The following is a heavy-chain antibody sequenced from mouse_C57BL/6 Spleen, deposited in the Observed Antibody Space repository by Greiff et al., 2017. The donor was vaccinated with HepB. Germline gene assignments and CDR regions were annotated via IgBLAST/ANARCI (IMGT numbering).Heavy chain of an antibody. CDR1: GYTFTSYW. CDR3: ARGSRSYDYAMDY. Sequence: QVQLQQPGTELVKPGASVKLSCKASGYTFTSYWMHWVKQRPGQGLEWIGNINPSNGGINYNEKFKSKATLTVDKSSSTAYMQLSSLTSEDSAVYYCARGSRSYDYAMDYWGQGTSVTVSS. J-gene: IGHJ4*01. CDR2: INPSNGGI. V-gene: IGHV1-53*01. D-gene: IGHD1-1*01.